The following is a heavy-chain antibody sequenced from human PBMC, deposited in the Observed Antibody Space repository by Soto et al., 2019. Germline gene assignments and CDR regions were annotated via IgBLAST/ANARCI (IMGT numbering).Heavy chain of an antibody. CDR2: ISSSGSTI. CDR3: ASLGASSTSPFDP. Sequence: XGSLRLSCAASGFTXSDYYMSWIRQAPGKGLEWVSYISSSGSTIYYADSVKGRFTISRDNAKNSLYLQMNSLRAEDTAVYYCASLGASSTSPFDPWGQGTLVTVSS. CDR1: GFTXSDYY. D-gene: IGHD2-2*01. V-gene: IGHV3-11*01. J-gene: IGHJ5*02.